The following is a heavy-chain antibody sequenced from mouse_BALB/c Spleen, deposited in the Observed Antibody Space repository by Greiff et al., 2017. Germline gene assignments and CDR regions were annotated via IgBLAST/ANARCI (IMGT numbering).Heavy chain of an antibody. V-gene: IGHV1-4*01. CDR2: INPSSGYT. D-gene: IGHD2-2*01. Sequence: VQLQQSGAELARPGASVKMSCKASGYTFTSYTMHWVKQRPGQGLEWIGYINPSSGYTNYNQKFKDKATLTADKSSSTAYMQLSSLTSEDSAVYYCARYGYDADYYAMDYWGQGTSVTVSS. J-gene: IGHJ4*01. CDR3: ARYGYDADYYAMDY. CDR1: GYTFTSYT.